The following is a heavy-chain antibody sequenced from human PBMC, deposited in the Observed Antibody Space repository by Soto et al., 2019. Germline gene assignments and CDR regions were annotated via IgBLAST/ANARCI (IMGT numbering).Heavy chain of an antibody. CDR1: GYTFTSYY. D-gene: IGHD4-17*01. J-gene: IGHJ4*02. CDR2: INPSGGGT. Sequence: QVQLVQSGAEVKKPGASVKVSCKASGYTFTSYYMHWVRQAPGQGLEWMGIINPSGGGTSYAQKFQGRDTMTSDTSTITVYMELSRLRSEDTAVYYCTRGSLTTVTSPIDYWGQGTLVTVSS. V-gene: IGHV1-46*03. CDR3: TRGSLTTVTSPIDY.